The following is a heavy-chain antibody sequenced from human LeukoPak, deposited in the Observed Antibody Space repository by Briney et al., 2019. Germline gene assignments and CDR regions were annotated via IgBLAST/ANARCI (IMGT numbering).Heavy chain of an antibody. CDR3: ARDDPRGCSGGSCYLDY. J-gene: IGHJ4*02. V-gene: IGHV3-48*03. CDR1: GFTLSSYG. CDR2: ISSSGNTI. Sequence: GGSLRLSCAASGFTLSSYGMNWDRQAPGKGLEWVSYISSSGNTIYYADSVKGRFTISRDSAKNSLHLQMNSLRAEDTAVYYCARDDPRGCSGGSCYLDYWGQGTLVTVSS. D-gene: IGHD2-15*01.